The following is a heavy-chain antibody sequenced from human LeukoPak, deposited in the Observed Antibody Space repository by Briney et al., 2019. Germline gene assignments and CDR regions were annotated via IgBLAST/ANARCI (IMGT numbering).Heavy chain of an antibody. V-gene: IGHV3-9*01. J-gene: IGHJ3*02. CDR2: ISWNSGSI. D-gene: IGHD5-24*01. Sequence: GGSLRLSCAASGFTFSSYAMHWVRQAPGKGLEWVSGISWNSGSIGYADSVKGRFTISRDNAKNSLYLQMNSLRAEDTALYYCAKDTGRWLQSMDAFDIWGQGTMVTVSS. CDR3: AKDTGRWLQSMDAFDI. CDR1: GFTFSSYA.